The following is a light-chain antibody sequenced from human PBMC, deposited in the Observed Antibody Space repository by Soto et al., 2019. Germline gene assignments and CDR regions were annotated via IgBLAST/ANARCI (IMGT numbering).Light chain of an antibody. CDR2: EVS. CDR3: SSYSSSNTLYV. J-gene: IGLJ1*01. CDR1: SSDVGGYIY. Sequence: QSALTQPASVSGSPGQSITISCTGTSSDVGGYIYVSWYQQHPGKAPKLMIYEVSNRPSGVSGRFSGSKSANTASLTISGLQAEDEADYYCSSYSSSNTLYVFGTGTKVTVL. V-gene: IGLV2-14*01.